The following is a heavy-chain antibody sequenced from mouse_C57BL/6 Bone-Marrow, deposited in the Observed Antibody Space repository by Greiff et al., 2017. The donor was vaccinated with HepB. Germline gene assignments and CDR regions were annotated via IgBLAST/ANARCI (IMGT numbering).Heavy chain of an antibody. Sequence: QVQLQQPGAELVKPGASVKLSCKASGYTFTSYWMHWVKQRPGRGLEWIGRIDPNSGGTKYNEKFKSKGTLTVDTPSSTAYMQLSSLTSEDSAVYYCARGTYYSDWYALDYWCQGNSVTVSS. V-gene: IGHV1-72*01. CDR3: ARGTYYSDWYALDY. CDR2: IDPNSGGT. D-gene: IGHD2-12*01. J-gene: IGHJ4*01. CDR1: GYTFTSYW.